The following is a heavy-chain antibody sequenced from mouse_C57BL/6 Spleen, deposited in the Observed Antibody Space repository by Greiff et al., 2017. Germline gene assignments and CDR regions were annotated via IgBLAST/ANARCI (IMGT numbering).Heavy chain of an antibody. Sequence: VQLQQPGAELVRPGSSVKLSCKASGYTFTSYWMDWVKQRPGQGLEWIGNIYPSDSETHYNQKFKDKATLTVDKSSSTAYMQLSSLTSEDSAVYYCAREGSTMVTTGYFDYWGQGTTLTVSS. J-gene: IGHJ2*01. V-gene: IGHV1-61*01. D-gene: IGHD2-2*01. CDR2: IYPSDSET. CDR1: GYTFTSYW. CDR3: AREGSTMVTTGYFDY.